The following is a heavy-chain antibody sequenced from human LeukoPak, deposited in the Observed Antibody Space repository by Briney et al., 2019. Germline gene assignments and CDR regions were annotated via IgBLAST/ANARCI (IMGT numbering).Heavy chain of an antibody. CDR3: ARGYVDFDY. CDR2: IYYSGCT. D-gene: IGHD3-16*01. Sequence: SETLSLTCTVSGGSISSYYWSWIRQPPGKGLEWIGYIYYSGCTNYNPSLKSRVTISVDTSKNQFSLKLSSVTAADTAVYYCARGYVDFDYWGQGTLVTVSS. CDR1: GGSISSYY. V-gene: IGHV4-59*01. J-gene: IGHJ4*02.